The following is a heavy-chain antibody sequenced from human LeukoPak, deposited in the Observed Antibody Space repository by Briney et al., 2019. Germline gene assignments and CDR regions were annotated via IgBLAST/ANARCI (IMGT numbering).Heavy chain of an antibody. D-gene: IGHD6-19*01. Sequence: PSETLSLTCTVSGYSISSGYYWGWIRQPPGKGLEWIGRIYHSGSTYYNPSLKSRVTISVDTSKNQFSLKLSSVTAADTAVYYCAREILGGWYFDYWGQGTLVTVSS. CDR2: IYHSGST. CDR1: GYSISSGYY. V-gene: IGHV4-38-2*02. J-gene: IGHJ4*02. CDR3: AREILGGWYFDY.